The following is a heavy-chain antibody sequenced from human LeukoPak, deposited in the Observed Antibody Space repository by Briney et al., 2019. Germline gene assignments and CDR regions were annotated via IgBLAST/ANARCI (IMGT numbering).Heavy chain of an antibody. CDR2: ISSSTSYI. Sequence: YPGGSLRLSCAASGFTFSSYSMNWVRQAPGKGLEWVSFISSSTSYISYADSVKGRFTISRDNAKSSLWLQMNSLRAEDTAVYYCAKKEGSGSYRPFDYWGQGTLVTVSS. CDR1: GFTFSSYS. CDR3: AKKEGSGSYRPFDY. V-gene: IGHV3-21*04. J-gene: IGHJ4*02. D-gene: IGHD3-10*01.